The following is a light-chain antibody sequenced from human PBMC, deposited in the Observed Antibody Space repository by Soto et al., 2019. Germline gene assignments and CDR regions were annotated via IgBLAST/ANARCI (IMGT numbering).Light chain of an antibody. J-gene: IGKJ1*01. CDR1: QSVSSY. CDR2: GAS. V-gene: IGKV3-20*01. CDR3: KQYGRPSRT. Sequence: EIVLTQSPGTLSLSPGERATLSCRASQSVSSYLAWYQQKPGQAPRLLIYGASSRATGIPDRFSGSGSGTDFTLTISRLEPEDFAGYYCKQYGRPSRTFGQGTKVEIK.